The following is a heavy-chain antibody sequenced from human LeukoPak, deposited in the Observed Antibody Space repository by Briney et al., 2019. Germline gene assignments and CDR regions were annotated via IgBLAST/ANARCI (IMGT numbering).Heavy chain of an antibody. CDR2: IYYSGST. Sequence: PSETQSLTCTVSGGSISSYFWSWIRQPPGKGLEWIGYIYYSGSTNYNPSLKSRVTISVDTSKNQFSLKLSSVTAADTAVYYCARGGTYYDYVWDYWGQGTLVTVSS. CDR3: ARGGTYYDYVWDY. V-gene: IGHV4-59*01. J-gene: IGHJ4*02. CDR1: GGSISSYF. D-gene: IGHD3-16*01.